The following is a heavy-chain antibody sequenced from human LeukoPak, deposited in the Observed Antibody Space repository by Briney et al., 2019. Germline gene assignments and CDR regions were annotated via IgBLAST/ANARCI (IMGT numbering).Heavy chain of an antibody. D-gene: IGHD3-3*01. CDR2: ISSSSSSYI. CDR3: ARDYYDFWSGYYNGYYYGMDV. Sequence: PGGSLRLSCAASGFTFSSYSMNWVRQAPGKGLEWVSSISSSSSSYIYYADSVKGRFTISRDNAKNSLYLQMNSLRAEGTAVYYCARDYYDFWSGYYNGYYYGMDVWGQGTTVTVSS. J-gene: IGHJ6*02. V-gene: IGHV3-21*01. CDR1: GFTFSSYS.